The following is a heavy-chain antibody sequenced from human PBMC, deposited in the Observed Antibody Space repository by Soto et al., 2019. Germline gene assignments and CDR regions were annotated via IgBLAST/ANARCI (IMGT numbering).Heavy chain of an antibody. CDR2: INPNSGDT. D-gene: IGHD1-26*01. CDR1: GYTFTGYY. V-gene: IGHV1-2*02. J-gene: IGHJ6*02. CDR3: AKGGAIVAAGTRVYLYNAMDV. Sequence: GASVKVSCKASGYTFTGYYVHRVRQAPGQGLEWMGWINPNSGDTYLAQRFQGRVTMNRDTSIGTAYMELRGLTSDDTAEYYCAKGGAIVAAGTRVYLYNAMDVWGQGTTVTVSS.